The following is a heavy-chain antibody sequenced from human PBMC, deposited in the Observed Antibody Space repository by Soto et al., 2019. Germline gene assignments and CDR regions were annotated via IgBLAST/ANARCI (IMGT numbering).Heavy chain of an antibody. J-gene: IGHJ4*02. V-gene: IGHV3-23*01. Sequence: GSLTLSRAASGFTFSTYAMSWVRQAPGKGLEWVSSISGSGDKTYYADSAKGRFTISRDNPENTLDLQMNSLRAEDTDIYYCAKDWRTGADGIDFWGQG. CDR2: ISGSGDKT. CDR1: GFTFSTYA. D-gene: IGHD3-3*01. CDR3: AKDWRTGADGIDF.